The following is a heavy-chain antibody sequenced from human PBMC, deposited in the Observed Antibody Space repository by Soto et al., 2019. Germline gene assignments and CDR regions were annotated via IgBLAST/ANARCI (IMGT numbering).Heavy chain of an antibody. CDR2: IYSGGYT. CDR3: GARTGGGGY. D-gene: IGHD3-10*01. CDR1: GFTVSNNY. V-gene: IGHV3-53*01. Sequence: EVQLVESGGGLIQPGGSLRLSCAVSGFTVSNNYMSWVRQAPGKGLEGVSVIYSGGYTAYGDSVKGRFTISRDNSKNTSYLQINSRGAADPAVFFWGARTGGGGYWGQGTLVTVSS. J-gene: IGHJ4*02.